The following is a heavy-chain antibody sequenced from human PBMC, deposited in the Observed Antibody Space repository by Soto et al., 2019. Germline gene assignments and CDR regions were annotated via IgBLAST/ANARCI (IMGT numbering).Heavy chain of an antibody. CDR2: IKSKTDGGTT. CDR3: TTDSSSWAPYYFDY. CDR1: GCTFSTAW. Sequence: PXGSLRLSCPASGCTFSTAWMSWVRQAPGKGLEWVGRIKSKTDGGTTDYAAPVKGRFTISRDDSKNTLYLQMNSLKTEDTAVYYCTTDSSSWAPYYFDYWGQGTLVTVSS. D-gene: IGHD6-13*01. J-gene: IGHJ4*02. V-gene: IGHV3-15*01.